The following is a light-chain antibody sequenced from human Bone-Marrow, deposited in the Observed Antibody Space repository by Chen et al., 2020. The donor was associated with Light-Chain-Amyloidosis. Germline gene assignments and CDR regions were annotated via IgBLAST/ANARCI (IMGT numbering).Light chain of an antibody. J-gene: IGKJ4*01. CDR2: GSS. Sequence: EIVLTQSPGTLSLSPGEGANLSCRASQTISSNYLTWYQQKFGQAPRLLLYGSSSRATGIPDRFTGSGSGTDFTLTINRLEPVDFAMYYCQQYGNSPLTFGGGTKVEIK. CDR1: QTISSNY. V-gene: IGKV3-20*01. CDR3: QQYGNSPLT.